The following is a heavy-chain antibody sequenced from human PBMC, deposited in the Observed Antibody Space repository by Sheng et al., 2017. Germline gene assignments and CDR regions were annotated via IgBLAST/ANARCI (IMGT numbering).Heavy chain of an antibody. D-gene: IGHD2-21*01. V-gene: IGHV3-53*04. CDR3: ASAYCGGDCFETYYYYMDV. CDR2: IYSGNST. J-gene: IGHJ6*03. CDR1: GFTVSSNY. Sequence: EVQLVESGGGLVQPGGSLRLSCAASGFTVSSNYMSWVRQAPGKGLEWVSVIYSGNSTYYADSVKGRFTISRHNSKNTLYLQMNSLRAEDTAVYYCASAYCGGDCFETYYYYMDVWGKGTTVTVSS.